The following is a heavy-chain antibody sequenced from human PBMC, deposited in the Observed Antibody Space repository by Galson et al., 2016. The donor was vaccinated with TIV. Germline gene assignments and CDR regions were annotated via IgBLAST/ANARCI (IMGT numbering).Heavy chain of an antibody. CDR2: ISDGGNT. CDR3: ARERVVDASYYYYYYGMDV. Sequence: SLRLSCAASGLSVSINYMTWVRQAPGKGLEWVSLISDGGNTNYHDYVKGRFTISRDNSKNTLHLQLNSLRVEDTAVYYCARERVVDASYYYYYYGMDVWGQGTAVSVSS. V-gene: IGHV3-66*02. CDR1: GLSVSINY. J-gene: IGHJ6*02. D-gene: IGHD2-15*01.